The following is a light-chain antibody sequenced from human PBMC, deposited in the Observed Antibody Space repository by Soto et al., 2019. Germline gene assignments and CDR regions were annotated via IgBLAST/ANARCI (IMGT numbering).Light chain of an antibody. Sequence: QSVLTQPPSVSGAPGQRVTISCTGGSSNFGAGFDVHWYQQLPGTAPKLLIYGNNNRPSGVPDRFSGSKSGTSASLDITGLQAEDEADYYCQSFDSTLSGSVFGGGTKLTVL. CDR2: GNN. V-gene: IGLV1-40*01. J-gene: IGLJ3*02. CDR3: QSFDSTLSGSV. CDR1: SSNFGAGFD.